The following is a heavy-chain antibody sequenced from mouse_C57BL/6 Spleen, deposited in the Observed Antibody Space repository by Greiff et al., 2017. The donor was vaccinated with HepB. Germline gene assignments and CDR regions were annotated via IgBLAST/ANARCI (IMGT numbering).Heavy chain of an antibody. J-gene: IGHJ2*01. CDR1: GYTFTSYW. Sequence: QVQLQQPGAELVKPGASVKVSCKASGYTFTSYWMHWVKQRPGQGLEWIGSIHPSDSDTNYNQKFKGKATLTVDKTSSTDYMQLSSLTSEDSAVYYSAMDYGSSFDYWGQGTTLTVSS. V-gene: IGHV1-74*01. D-gene: IGHD1-1*01. CDR2: IHPSDSDT. CDR3: AMDYGSSFDY.